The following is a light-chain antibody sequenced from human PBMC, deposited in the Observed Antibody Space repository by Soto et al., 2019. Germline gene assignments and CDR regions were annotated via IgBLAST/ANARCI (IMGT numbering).Light chain of an antibody. CDR2: EAS. CDR1: QTVSSN. Sequence: EMVLTQSPDTLSLSPWERATLCCRASQTVSSNLAWYQQKPGQAPRLLIYEASTRATGIPARFSGSGSGTEFTLTINNLQSEDFAVYYCQQYRNWPRTFGQGTKVDIK. J-gene: IGKJ1*01. CDR3: QQYRNWPRT. V-gene: IGKV3D-15*01.